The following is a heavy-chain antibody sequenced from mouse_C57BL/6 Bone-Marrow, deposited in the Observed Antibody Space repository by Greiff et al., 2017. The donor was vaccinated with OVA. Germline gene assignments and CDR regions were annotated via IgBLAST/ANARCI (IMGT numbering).Heavy chain of an antibody. CDR3: AREGGLYYAMDY. D-gene: IGHD3-1*01. J-gene: IGHJ4*01. CDR1: GYSITSGYY. CDR2: ISYDGSN. V-gene: IGHV3-6*01. Sequence: EVKLVESGPGLVKPSQSLSLTCSVTGYSITSGYYWNWIRQFPGNKLEWMGYISYDGSNNYNPSLKNRISITRDTSKNQFFLKLNSVITEDTATYYCAREGGLYYAMDYWGQGTSVTVSS.